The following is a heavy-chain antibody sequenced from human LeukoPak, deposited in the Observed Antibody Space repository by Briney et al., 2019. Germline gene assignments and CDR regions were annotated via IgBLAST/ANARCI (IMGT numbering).Heavy chain of an antibody. D-gene: IGHD3-22*01. CDR1: GVSISSSNSY. V-gene: IGHV4-39*01. Sequence: SETLSLTCTVSGVSISSSNSYWGWIRQPPGKGLEWIGSIYYSGNTYYNASLKSQVSISIDTSKNQFSLRLTSVTAADTAVYYCARPYYYDSSGYWYYWGQGTLVTVSS. J-gene: IGHJ4*02. CDR2: IYYSGNT. CDR3: ARPYYYDSSGYWYY.